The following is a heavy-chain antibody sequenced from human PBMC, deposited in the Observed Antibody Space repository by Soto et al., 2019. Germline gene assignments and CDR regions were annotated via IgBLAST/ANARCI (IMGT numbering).Heavy chain of an antibody. V-gene: IGHV4-34*01. Sequence: QVQLQQWGAGLLKPSETLSLTCAVYGGSFSGYYWSWIRQPPGKGLEWIGEINHSGSTNYNPSLKSRVTISVDTSKNQFSLKLSSVTAADTAVYYCARGRPISAFDIWGQGTMVTVSS. CDR2: INHSGST. CDR3: ARGRPISAFDI. CDR1: GGSFSGYY. J-gene: IGHJ3*02.